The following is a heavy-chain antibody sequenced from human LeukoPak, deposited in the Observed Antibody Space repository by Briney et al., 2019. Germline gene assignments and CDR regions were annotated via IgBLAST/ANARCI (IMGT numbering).Heavy chain of an antibody. CDR3: ARGDCSGSICYSPMDV. D-gene: IGHD2-21*01. V-gene: IGHV4-38-2*02. Sequence: SETLSLTCTVSGYSINSGYYWVWIRQPPGKGLEWIGSIYRSGSTNYYPALKGRVTISVDTSKNQFSLKVSSVTAADTAVYYCARGDCSGSICYSPMDVWGTGTTVTVSS. CDR1: GYSINSGYY. J-gene: IGHJ6*03. CDR2: IYRSGST.